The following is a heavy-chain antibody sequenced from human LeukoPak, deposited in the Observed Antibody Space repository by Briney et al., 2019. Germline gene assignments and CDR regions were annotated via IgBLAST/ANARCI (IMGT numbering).Heavy chain of an antibody. CDR3: ARFSVRITGTTQNFDY. J-gene: IGHJ4*02. Sequence: EAPVKVSCKASGYTFTSYGISWVRQAPGQGLEWMGWINPNSGGTNYAQKFQGRVTMTRDTSISTAYMELSRLRSDDTAVYYCARFSVRITGTTQNFDYWGQGTLVTVSS. D-gene: IGHD1-7*01. CDR1: GYTFTSYG. CDR2: INPNSGGT. V-gene: IGHV1-2*02.